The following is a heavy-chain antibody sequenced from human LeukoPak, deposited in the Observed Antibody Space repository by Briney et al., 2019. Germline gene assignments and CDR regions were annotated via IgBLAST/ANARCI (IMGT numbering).Heavy chain of an antibody. Sequence: SETLSLTCAVYGGSFSGYYWSWIRQPPGKGLEWIGEINHSGSTNYNPSLKSRVTISVDTSKNQFSLKLSSVTAADTAVYYCARSDDVYDSSGYYYDFDYWGQGTLVTVSS. J-gene: IGHJ4*02. CDR2: INHSGST. CDR3: ARSDDVYDSSGYYYDFDY. D-gene: IGHD3-22*01. CDR1: GGSFSGYY. V-gene: IGHV4-34*01.